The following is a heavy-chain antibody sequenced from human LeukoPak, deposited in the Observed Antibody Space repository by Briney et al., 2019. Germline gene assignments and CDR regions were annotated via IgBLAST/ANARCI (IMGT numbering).Heavy chain of an antibody. CDR2: ISTTSSFT. V-gene: IGHV3-11*06. D-gene: IGHD6-13*01. CDR3: ARVGSIAAAGTTDY. Sequence: PGGSLRLSCAASGFIFSDYYMSWIRQAPGKGLEWVSYISTTSSFTKYADSVGGRFTISRDNAKNSLYLQMNSLRAEDTGVYYCARVGSIAAAGTTDYWGQGTLVTVSS. J-gene: IGHJ4*02. CDR1: GFIFSDYY.